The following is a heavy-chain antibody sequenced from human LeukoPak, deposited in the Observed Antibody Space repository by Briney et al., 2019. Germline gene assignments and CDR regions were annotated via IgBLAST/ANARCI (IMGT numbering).Heavy chain of an antibody. V-gene: IGHV5-51*01. J-gene: IGHJ4*02. D-gene: IGHD4-17*01. CDR3: ARYGHYGDYEYYFDY. CDR2: IYPGDSDT. CDR1: GYSFTSYW. Sequence: GESLKISCKGSGYSFTSYWIGCGRQMPGKGLEWMVIIYPGDSDTRYSPSFQGQVTISADKSISTAYLQWSSMKASDTAMYYCARYGHYGDYEYYFDYWGQGTLAIVSS.